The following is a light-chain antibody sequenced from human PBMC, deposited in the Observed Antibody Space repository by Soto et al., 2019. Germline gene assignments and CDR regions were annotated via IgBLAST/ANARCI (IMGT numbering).Light chain of an antibody. Sequence: EIVLTQSPATLSLSPGDRATLSCRASQSVSSYLAWYQQKPGQAPRLLIYDASNRATGIPARFNGSGYGTDFTLTITSLEPEDFAVYYCQQRSNWPSTFGGGTKVEIK. CDR3: QQRSNWPST. J-gene: IGKJ4*01. CDR1: QSVSSY. CDR2: DAS. V-gene: IGKV3-11*01.